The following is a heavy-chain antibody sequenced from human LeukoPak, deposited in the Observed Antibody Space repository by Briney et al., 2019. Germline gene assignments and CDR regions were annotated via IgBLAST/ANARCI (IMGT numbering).Heavy chain of an antibody. V-gene: IGHV3-33*08. CDR1: GFTFSSYA. D-gene: IGHD2-2*01. CDR3: ARSVVPAAISPFDY. Sequence: GGSLRLSCAASGFTFSSYAMHWVRQAPGKGLEWVAVVWYDGTNKYYADSVKGRFTISRDNSKNTMYLQMNSLRVEDTAVYYCARSVVPAAISPFDYWGQGTLVTVSS. J-gene: IGHJ4*02. CDR2: VWYDGTNK.